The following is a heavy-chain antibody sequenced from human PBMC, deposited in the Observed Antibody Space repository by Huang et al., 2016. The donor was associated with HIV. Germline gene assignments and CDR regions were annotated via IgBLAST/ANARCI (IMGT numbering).Heavy chain of an antibody. CDR1: GGSFSGYY. CDR3: ARGQGGYYYYMDV. CDR2: INHSAST. Sequence: QVQLQQWGAGLLRPSETLSLTCAVYGGSFSGYYGTWIRQPPGKGLEWIGEINHSASTNYNPSIKSRVTISVDTSRNQFSLTLTSVIAADTAVYYCARGQGGYYYYMDVWGKGTTVTVSS. V-gene: IGHV4-34*01. J-gene: IGHJ6*03.